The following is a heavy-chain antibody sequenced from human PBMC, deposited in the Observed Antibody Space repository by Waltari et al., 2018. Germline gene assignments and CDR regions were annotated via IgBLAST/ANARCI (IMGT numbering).Heavy chain of an antibody. D-gene: IGHD6-19*01. Sequence: EVKLLESGGGLAQPGGSLRLSCAASGFTFRSYAMSWVRQDPGKGLDWVAGSSGSGGSTYYADSVKGRFTMSRDNSKNALYLQMNSMTAEDTAVYYCAKGNSSGWYNFDYWGQGTLVTVSS. J-gene: IGHJ4*02. CDR2: SSGSGGST. V-gene: IGHV3-23*01. CDR1: GFTFRSYA. CDR3: AKGNSSGWYNFDY.